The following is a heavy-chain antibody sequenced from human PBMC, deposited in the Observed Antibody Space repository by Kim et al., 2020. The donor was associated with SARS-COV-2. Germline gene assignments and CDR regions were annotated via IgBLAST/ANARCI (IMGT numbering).Heavy chain of an antibody. V-gene: IGHV1-46*01. CDR2: INPSGGST. Sequence: ASVKVSCKASGYTFTSYYMHWVRQAPGQGLEWMGIINPSGGSTSYAQKFQGRVTMTRDTSTNTVYMELSSLRSEDTAVYYCARDGGIYGMDVWGQGTTVTVSS. D-gene: IGHD3-16*01. J-gene: IGHJ6*02. CDR3: ARDGGIYGMDV. CDR1: GYTFTSYY.